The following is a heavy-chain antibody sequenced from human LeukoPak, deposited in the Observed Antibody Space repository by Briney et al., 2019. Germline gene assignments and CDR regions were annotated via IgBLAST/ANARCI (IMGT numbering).Heavy chain of an antibody. CDR1: GFTVSSNY. CDR3: ARLSEVIAAAFDY. D-gene: IGHD6-13*01. CDR2: IYSGGST. Sequence: AGGSLRLSCAASGFTVSSNYMSWVRQAPGKGLEWVSVIYSGGSTYYADSVKGRFTISRDNSKNTLYLQMNSLRAEDTAVYYCARLSEVIAAAFDYWGQGTLVTVSS. V-gene: IGHV3-66*01. J-gene: IGHJ4*02.